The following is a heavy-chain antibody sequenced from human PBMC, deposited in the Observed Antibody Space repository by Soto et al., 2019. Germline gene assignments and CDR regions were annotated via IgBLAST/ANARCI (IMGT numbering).Heavy chain of an antibody. CDR1: GGSISSGDYY. D-gene: IGHD3-16*01. Sequence: QVQLQESGPGLVKASQTLSITCTVSGGSISSGDYYWSWIRQPPGKGPEWIGYIYSNEYTSYEPSLKSRATISLDTSKNHFSLNLNSVTAADTAVYYCAGGALGYNWFDPWGQGTLVTVSS. J-gene: IGHJ5*02. CDR2: IYSNEYT. CDR3: AGGALGYNWFDP. V-gene: IGHV4-30-4*01.